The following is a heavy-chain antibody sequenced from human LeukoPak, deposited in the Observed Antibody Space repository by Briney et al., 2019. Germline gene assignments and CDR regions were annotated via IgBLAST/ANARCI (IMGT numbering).Heavy chain of an antibody. CDR2: IYPTDSDI. CDR3: ARREWSYAFDY. V-gene: IGHV5-51*01. CDR1: GYSFRSYW. D-gene: IGHD3-3*01. J-gene: IGHJ4*02. Sequence: GESLKISCKGSGYSFRSYWIAWVRQMPGKGLEWMGIIYPTDSDIRYSPSFQGQVTISADKSSSTAYLQWSSLKASDTAMYYCARREWSYAFDYWGQGTLVTVSS.